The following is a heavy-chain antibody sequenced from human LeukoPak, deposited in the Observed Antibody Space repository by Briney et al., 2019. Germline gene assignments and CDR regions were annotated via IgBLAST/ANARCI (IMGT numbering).Heavy chain of an antibody. CDR1: GGSMSTYY. CDR2: IYYSGSS. Sequence: SETFSLTCTVSGGSMSTYYWSWIRQPPGKGLEWIGHIYYSGSSHYNPSLKSRVTISLDTSKNQFSLRLSSVTAADTAVYYCARGRSYTPVWGQGIPVTVSS. D-gene: IGHD2-2*02. J-gene: IGHJ1*01. V-gene: IGHV4-59*01. CDR3: ARGRSYTPV.